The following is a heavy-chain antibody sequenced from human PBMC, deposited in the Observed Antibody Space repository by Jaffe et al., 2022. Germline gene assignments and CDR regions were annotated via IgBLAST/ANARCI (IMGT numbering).Heavy chain of an antibody. J-gene: IGHJ3*02. CDR3: ARRWPTKYSSGRETSREGAFDI. D-gene: IGHD6-19*01. V-gene: IGHV4-4*02. Sequence: QVQLQESGPGLVKPSGTLSLTCAVSGGSISSSNWWSWVRQPPGKGLEWIGEIYHSGSTNYNPSLKSRVTISVDKSKNQFSLKLSSVTAADTAVYYCARRWPTKYSSGRETSREGAFDIWGQGTMVTVSS. CDR2: IYHSGST. CDR1: GGSISSSNW.